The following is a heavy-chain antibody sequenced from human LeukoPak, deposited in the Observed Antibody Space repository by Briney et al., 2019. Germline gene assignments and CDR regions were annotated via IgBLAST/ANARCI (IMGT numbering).Heavy chain of an antibody. D-gene: IGHD3-22*01. CDR3: AKEEPYDSSGYYYYYYYMDV. V-gene: IGHV3-30*02. Sequence: PGGSLRLSCAASGFTFSSYGMHWVRQAPGKGLEWVAFIRYDGSNKYYADSVKGRFTISRDNSKNTLYLQMNSLRAEDTAVYYCAKEEPYDSSGYYYYYYYMDVWGKGTTVTISS. CDR1: GFTFSSYG. CDR2: IRYDGSNK. J-gene: IGHJ6*03.